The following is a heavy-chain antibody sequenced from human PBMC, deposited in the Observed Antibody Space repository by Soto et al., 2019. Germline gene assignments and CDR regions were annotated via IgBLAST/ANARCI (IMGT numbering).Heavy chain of an antibody. Sequence: GGSLRLSCAASGFTFSNYWMTWVRQAPGKGLEWVAVIWYDGSNKYYADSVKGRFTIYRDNSKNTVYLQMNALSAEDTAVYYSARDTADYWGQGTLVTVSS. CDR1: GFTFSNYW. CDR3: ARDTADY. CDR2: IWYDGSNK. J-gene: IGHJ4*02. V-gene: IGHV3-33*08.